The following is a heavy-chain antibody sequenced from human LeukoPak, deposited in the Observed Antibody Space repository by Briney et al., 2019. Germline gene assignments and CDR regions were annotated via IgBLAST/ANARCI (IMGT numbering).Heavy chain of an antibody. CDR1: GFTFSSYG. J-gene: IGHJ3*02. Sequence: GGSLRLSCAASGFTFSSYGMHWVRQAPGKGLEWVAFIRYDGSNKYYADSVKGRFTISRDNSKNTLYLQMNSLRAEDTAVYYCTQNDHAAFDIWGQGTMVTVSS. V-gene: IGHV3-30*02. D-gene: IGHD1-14*01. CDR3: TQNDHAAFDI. CDR2: IRYDGSNK.